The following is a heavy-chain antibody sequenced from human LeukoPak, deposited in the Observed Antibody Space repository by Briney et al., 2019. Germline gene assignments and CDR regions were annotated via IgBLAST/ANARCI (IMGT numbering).Heavy chain of an antibody. J-gene: IGHJ4*02. CDR3: ANVRYFDWLSTEYYFDY. D-gene: IGHD3-9*01. CDR2: ISGSGGST. Sequence: PGGSLRLSCAASGFTFSSYAMSWVRQAPGKGLEWVSAISGSGGSTYYADSVKGRFTISRDNSKNTLYLQMNSLRAEDTAVYYCANVRYFDWLSTEYYFDYWGQGTLVTVSS. V-gene: IGHV3-23*01. CDR1: GFTFSSYA.